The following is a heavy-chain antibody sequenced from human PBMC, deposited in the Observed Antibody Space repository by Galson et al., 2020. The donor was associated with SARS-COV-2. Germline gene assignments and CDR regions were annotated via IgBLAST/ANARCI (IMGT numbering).Heavy chain of an antibody. V-gene: IGHV3-23*01. CDR1: GFIFSTSA. CDR2: VSPGGGYK. CDR3: VKDGDLPDSGGFNFLNYFDS. D-gene: IGHD2-15*01. J-gene: IGHJ4*02. Sequence: GESLKISCSASGFIFSTSAMNWVRQAPGKGLQWVSSVSPGGGYKFHADSVKGRFTISRDNSKNTLYLQMNNVRAEDAAVYYCVKDGDLPDSGGFNFLNYFDSWGQGTLVTVSS.